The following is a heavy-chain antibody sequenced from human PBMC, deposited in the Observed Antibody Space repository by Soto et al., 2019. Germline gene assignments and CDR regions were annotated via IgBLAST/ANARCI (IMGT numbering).Heavy chain of an antibody. J-gene: IGHJ5*02. CDR2: ISDDGSSK. V-gene: IGHV3-30-3*01. CDR1: GFIFSSYA. Sequence: ESGGGVVQPGRSLRLSCAASGFIFSSYAMHWVRQAPGKGLEWVAFISDDGSSKYYADSVKGRFTISRDNSKNTLYLQMNSLSAEDTAVYYCTRADLTVTLSVFDPWGQGTLVTVSS. CDR3: TRADLTVTLSVFDP. D-gene: IGHD4-17*01.